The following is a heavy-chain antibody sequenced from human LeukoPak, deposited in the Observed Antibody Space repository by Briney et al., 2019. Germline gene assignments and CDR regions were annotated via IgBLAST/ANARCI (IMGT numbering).Heavy chain of an antibody. CDR1: GCSISSGGYY. CDR3: ARNPSVCSGGSCYSFDY. D-gene: IGHD2-15*01. V-gene: IGHV4-31*03. J-gene: IGHJ4*02. CDR2: IYYSGST. Sequence: TSQTLSLTCTVSGCSISSGGYYWSWIRQHPGKGLEWIGYIYYSGSTYYNPSLKSRVTISVDTSKNQFSLKLSSVTAADTAVYYCARNPSVCSGGSCYSFDYWGQGTLVTVSS.